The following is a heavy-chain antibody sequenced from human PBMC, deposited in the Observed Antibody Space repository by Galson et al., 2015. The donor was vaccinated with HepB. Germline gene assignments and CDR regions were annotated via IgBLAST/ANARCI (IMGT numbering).Heavy chain of an antibody. V-gene: IGHV3-30-3*01. CDR3: ARELIGSTYYGMDV. D-gene: IGHD2-8*01. Sequence: SLRLSCAASGFTFSSYAMHWVRQAPGKGLEWVAVISYDGSNKYYADSVKGRFTISRDNSKNTLYLQMNSLRAEDTAVYYCARELIGSTYYGMDVWGQGTTVTVSS. J-gene: IGHJ6*02. CDR2: ISYDGSNK. CDR1: GFTFSSYA.